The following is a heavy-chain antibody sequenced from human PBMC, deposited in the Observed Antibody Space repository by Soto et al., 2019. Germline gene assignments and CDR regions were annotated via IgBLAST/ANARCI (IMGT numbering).Heavy chain of an antibody. CDR1: GCSLSSSSYY. CDR2: IYYSGRP. Sequence: QLQLQESGPGLVKPSETLSLTCTVSGCSLSSSSYYWGWIRQPPGKGIEWIGGIYYSGRPYYNPSLKIRATISVDTPKNQCSLKLSSVTAADPAVYYCARHVYSSQWGMDVWGQGTTVTVSS. V-gene: IGHV4-39*01. J-gene: IGHJ6*02. D-gene: IGHD5-18*01. CDR3: ARHVYSSQWGMDV.